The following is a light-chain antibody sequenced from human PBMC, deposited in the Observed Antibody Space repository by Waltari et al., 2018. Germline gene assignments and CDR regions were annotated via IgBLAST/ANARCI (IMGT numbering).Light chain of an antibody. V-gene: IGLV2-14*03. Sequence: QSALTQPASVSGSPGQSITLSCTGTSSDVGGFYFVSWYQQHPAKAPKLIISNFSRRPSGVSYRFSGSKSGNRASLTISGLQAEDEATYYCSSYTSDYTYVFGTGTEVTVV. J-gene: IGLJ1*01. CDR1: SSDVGGFYF. CDR3: SSYTSDYTYV. CDR2: NFS.